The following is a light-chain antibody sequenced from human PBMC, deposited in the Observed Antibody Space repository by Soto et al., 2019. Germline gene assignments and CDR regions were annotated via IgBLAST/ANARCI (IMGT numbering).Light chain of an antibody. CDR2: DVS. Sequence: QSVLTQPASVSGSPGQSITISCTGTSSDVGGYNYFSWYQQYPGKAPKLMIYDVSNRPSGVSNRFSGSKSGNTASLTISGLQAENEADYYCSSYTSSSTLVFGTGTKVTVL. V-gene: IGLV2-14*01. CDR3: SSYTSSSTLV. J-gene: IGLJ1*01. CDR1: SSDVGGYNY.